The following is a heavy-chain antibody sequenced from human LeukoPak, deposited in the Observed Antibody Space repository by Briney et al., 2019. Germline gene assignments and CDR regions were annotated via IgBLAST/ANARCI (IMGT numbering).Heavy chain of an antibody. D-gene: IGHD3-10*01. V-gene: IGHV3-48*03. CDR3: ARAYGSGSYYGY. CDR1: GFTFSSYE. J-gene: IGHJ4*02. CDR2: ISNSGGDI. Sequence: AGGSLRLSCAASGFTFSSYEMNWVREATGKALEWVSYISNSGGDIYYADSVKGRFTISRDNAKNSLYLLMNSLRAEDTAVYYCARAYGSGSYYGYWGQGTLVTVSS.